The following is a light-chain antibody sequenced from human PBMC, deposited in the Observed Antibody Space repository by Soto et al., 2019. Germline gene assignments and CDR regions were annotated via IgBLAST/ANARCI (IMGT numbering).Light chain of an antibody. CDR1: QRVSSW. CDR3: QQYNTYSYT. V-gene: IGKV1-5*01. J-gene: IGKJ2*01. Sequence: DIQMTQSPSTLSASVGDRVTITCRVSQRVSSWLAWYQQKPGKAPKLLIYDASRLESGVPSRFSGSGSGTEFTLTISSLQPDDFATYYCQQYNTYSYTFGQGTKV. CDR2: DAS.